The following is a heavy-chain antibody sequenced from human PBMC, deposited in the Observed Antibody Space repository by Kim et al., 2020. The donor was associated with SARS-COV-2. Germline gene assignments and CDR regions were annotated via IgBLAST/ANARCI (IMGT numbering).Heavy chain of an antibody. J-gene: IGHJ4*02. V-gene: IGHV1-2*06. Sequence: ASVKVSCKASGYTFTDFHINWVRQAPGQGLEWMGRINPNSGETNLQQKFQGRVTMTRDTSISTAYMELSGLRSDDTAVYFCARQDGFLTGYETFYDYWGQGTLVTVSS. CDR2: INPNSGET. D-gene: IGHD3-9*01. CDR1: GYTFTDFH. CDR3: ARQDGFLTGYETFYDY.